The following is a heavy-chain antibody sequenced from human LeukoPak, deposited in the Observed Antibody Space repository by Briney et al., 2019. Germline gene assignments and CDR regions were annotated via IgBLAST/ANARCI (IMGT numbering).Heavy chain of an antibody. V-gene: IGHV5-51*01. Sequence: AGGSLRLSCKGSGYSFTIYWIAWVRQMPGKGLEWMGIIYPGDSDTRYSPSFQRQVTISVDESISTAYLQWSSLKASDTAMYYCARASSPRIAARYFDHWGQGTLVSVSS. J-gene: IGHJ4*02. CDR2: IYPGDSDT. D-gene: IGHD6-6*01. CDR1: GYSFTIYW. CDR3: ARASSPRIAARYFDH.